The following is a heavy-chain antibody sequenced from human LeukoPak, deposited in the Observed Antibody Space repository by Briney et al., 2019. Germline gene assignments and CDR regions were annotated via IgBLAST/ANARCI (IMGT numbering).Heavy chain of an antibody. J-gene: IGHJ6*03. CDR1: GGSISSYY. Sequence: PSETLSLTCSVSGGSISSYYWSWIRPPPGKGLEGIGYTYYSGSTNYNPSLKSRVTISVDTSKNQFSLKLTSVTAADTAVYYCARHGIIAAPNYYYMDVWGKGTTVTVSS. V-gene: IGHV4-59*08. CDR2: TYYSGST. CDR3: ARHGIIAAPNYYYMDV. D-gene: IGHD6-6*01.